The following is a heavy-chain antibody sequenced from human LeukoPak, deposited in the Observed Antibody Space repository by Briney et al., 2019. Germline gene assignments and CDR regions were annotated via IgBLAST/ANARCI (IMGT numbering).Heavy chain of an antibody. CDR3: ARGGVRRVSGGVYFDY. V-gene: IGHV4-59*01. D-gene: IGHD1-26*01. CDR2: IYNSGRT. CDR1: GDSISSYY. J-gene: IGHJ4*02. Sequence: PSETLSLTCTVSGDSISSYYWSWIRQPPGKGLEWIGYIYNSGRTNYNPSLKSRVTISVDTSKNQFSLRLRSVTAADTAVYYCARGGVRRVSGGVYFDYWGQGTLVTVSS.